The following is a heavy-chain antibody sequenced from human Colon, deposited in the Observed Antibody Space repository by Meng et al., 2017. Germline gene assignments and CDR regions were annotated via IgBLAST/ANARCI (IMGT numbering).Heavy chain of an antibody. CDR2: TYGSVNT. Sequence: GKSRESGPGLVKPSGTLSLTCAVSGGSITNSNWWSWVRQPLGKGLEWIGQTYGSVNTAYNPSLKSRVTISVDKSKNQLSLTLSSVTAADTAVYYCAKNGAYCLEYWGQGILVTVSS. CDR3: AKNGAYCLEY. D-gene: IGHD2-8*02. V-gene: IGHV4-4*02. J-gene: IGHJ4*02. CDR1: GGSITNSNW.